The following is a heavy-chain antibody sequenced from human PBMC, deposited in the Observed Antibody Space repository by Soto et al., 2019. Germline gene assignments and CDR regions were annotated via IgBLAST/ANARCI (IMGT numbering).Heavy chain of an antibody. D-gene: IGHD3-16*01. CDR3: ASRGASSNWDGMDV. J-gene: IGHJ6*02. CDR1: DFSVSRSS. CDR2: ISSSSNT. V-gene: IGHV3-53*01. Sequence: EVQLVESGGGLIQPGGSLRLSCAASDFSVSRSSMRWVRQAPGKGLEWVSTISSSSNTYYADSVKGRFTISRDNSKNTLYLQMNSLRVEDPAVYYCASRGASSNWDGMDVWGQGTTVTVSS.